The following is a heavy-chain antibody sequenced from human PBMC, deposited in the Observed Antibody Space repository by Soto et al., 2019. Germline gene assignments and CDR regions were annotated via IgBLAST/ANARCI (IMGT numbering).Heavy chain of an antibody. CDR1: GYSFTSYW. J-gene: IGHJ6*02. Sequence: PGESLKISCKGSGYSFTSYWISWVRQMPGKGLEWMGRIDPSDSYTNYSPSFQGHVTISADKSISTAYLQWSSLKASDTAMYYCARRLRYCSSTSCYTGIGYYYGMDVWGQGTTVTV. CDR3: ARRLRYCSSTSCYTGIGYYYGMDV. D-gene: IGHD2-2*02. V-gene: IGHV5-10-1*01. CDR2: IDPSDSYT.